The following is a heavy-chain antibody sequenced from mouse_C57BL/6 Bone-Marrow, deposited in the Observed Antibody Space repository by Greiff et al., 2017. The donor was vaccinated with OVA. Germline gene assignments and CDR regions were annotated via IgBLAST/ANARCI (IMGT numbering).Heavy chain of an antibody. CDR2: ISSGGDYI. V-gene: IGHV5-9-1*02. CDR3: TRGVNWGYFDY. CDR1: GFTFSSYA. D-gene: IGHD4-1*01. Sequence: EVQGVESGEGLVKPGGSLKLSCAASGFTFSSYAMSWVRQTPEKRLEWVAYISSGGDYIYYADTVKGRFTISRDNARNTLYLQMSSLKSEDTAMYYCTRGVNWGYFDYWGQGTTLTVSS. J-gene: IGHJ2*01.